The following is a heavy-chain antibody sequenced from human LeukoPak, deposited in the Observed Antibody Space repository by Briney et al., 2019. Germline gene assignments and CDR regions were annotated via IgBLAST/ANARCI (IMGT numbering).Heavy chain of an antibody. CDR1: GGSISSGSYY. Sequence: SETLSLTCTVSGGSISSGSYYWSWIRQPAGKGLEWIGRIYTSGSTNYNPSFKSRVTISVDTSKNQFSLKLSSVTAADTAVYYCARDIVVVVAATYNWFDPWGQGTLVTVSS. CDR3: ARDIVVVVAATYNWFDP. CDR2: IYTSGST. J-gene: IGHJ5*02. V-gene: IGHV4-61*02. D-gene: IGHD2-15*01.